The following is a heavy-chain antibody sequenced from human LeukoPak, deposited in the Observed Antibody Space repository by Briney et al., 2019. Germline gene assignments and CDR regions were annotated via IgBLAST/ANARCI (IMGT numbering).Heavy chain of an antibody. D-gene: IGHD6-13*01. V-gene: IGHV4-31*03. J-gene: IGHJ4*02. CDR1: GGSISSGGYY. CDR2: IYYSGST. Sequence: PSETLSLTCTVSGGSISSGGYYWSWIRQHPGKGLEWIGYIYYSGSTYYNPSLMSRVTISVDTSKNQFSLKLSSVTAADTAVYYCARGSGIAAAGVDYWGQGTLVTVSS. CDR3: ARGSGIAAAGVDY.